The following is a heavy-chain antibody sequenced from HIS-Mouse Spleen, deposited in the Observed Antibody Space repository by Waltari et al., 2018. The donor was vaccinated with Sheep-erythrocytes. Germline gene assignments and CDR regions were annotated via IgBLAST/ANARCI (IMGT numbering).Heavy chain of an antibody. V-gene: IGHV3-21*01. CDR3: ARVASGATFDY. Sequence: EVQLVESGGGLVKPGGSRRLPCAASGLPFSSYGMNWVRQAPGKGLEWVSSISSSSSYIYYADSVKGRFTISRDNAKNSLYLQMNSLRAEDTAVYYCARVASGATFDYWGQGTLVTVSS. J-gene: IGHJ4*02. CDR1: GLPFSSYG. D-gene: IGHD1-26*01. CDR2: ISSSSSYI.